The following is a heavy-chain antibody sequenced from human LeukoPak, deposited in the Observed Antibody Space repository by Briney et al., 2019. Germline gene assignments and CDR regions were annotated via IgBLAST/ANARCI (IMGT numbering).Heavy chain of an antibody. CDR2: IYYSGST. D-gene: IGHD5-24*01. CDR3: AKGPGLQPFDY. Sequence: PSETLSLTCTVSAGSISNSYWSWIRQPAGKGLEWIGYIYYSGSTNYNPSLKSRVTISVDTSKNQFSLRLSSVTAADTAVYYCAKGPGLQPFDYWGQGTLVTVSS. CDR1: AGSISNSY. V-gene: IGHV4-59*01. J-gene: IGHJ4*02.